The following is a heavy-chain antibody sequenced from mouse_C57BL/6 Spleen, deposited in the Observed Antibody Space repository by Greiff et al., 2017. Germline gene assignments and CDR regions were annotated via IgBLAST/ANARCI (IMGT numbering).Heavy chain of an antibody. D-gene: IGHD2-3*01. J-gene: IGHJ3*01. CDR3: AIQDGCGVGFAY. CDR1: GYAFSSSW. Sequence: VQLQQSGPELVKPGASVKISCKASGYAFSSSWMNWVKQRPGKGLEWIGRIYPGDGDTNYNWKIKGKSTLTADKTSSTAYMQLSSLTSEDSAVYFRAIQDGCGVGFAYWGQGTLVTVSA. V-gene: IGHV1-82*01. CDR2: IYPGDGDT.